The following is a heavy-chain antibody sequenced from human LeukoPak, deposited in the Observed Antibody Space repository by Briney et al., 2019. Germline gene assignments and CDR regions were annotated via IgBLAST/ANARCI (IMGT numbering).Heavy chain of an antibody. CDR2: IIPILGIA. J-gene: IGHJ2*01. V-gene: IGHV1-69*04. CDR1: GGTFSSYA. Sequence: SVKVSCKPSGGTFSSYAIIWVRQAPGQGLEWMGRIIPILGIANYAQKFQGRVTITADKSTSTAYMELSSLRSEDTAVYYCARDRRAAMVTTRWYFDLWGRGTLVTVSS. CDR3: ARDRRAAMVTTRWYFDL. D-gene: IGHD5-18*01.